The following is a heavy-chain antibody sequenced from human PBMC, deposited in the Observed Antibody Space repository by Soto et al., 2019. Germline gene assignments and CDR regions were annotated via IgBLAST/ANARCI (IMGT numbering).Heavy chain of an antibody. CDR3: AKSTPSTVVTLGYFQH. CDR1: GFTFDDYA. V-gene: IGHV3-9*01. D-gene: IGHD4-17*01. J-gene: IGHJ1*01. CDR2: ISWNSGSI. Sequence: EVQLVESGGCLVQPGRSLRLSCAASGFTFDDYAMHWVRQAPGKGLEWVSGISWNSGSIGYADSVKGRFTISRDNAKNSLYLQMNSLRAEDTALYYCAKSTPSTVVTLGYFQHWGQGTLVTVSS.